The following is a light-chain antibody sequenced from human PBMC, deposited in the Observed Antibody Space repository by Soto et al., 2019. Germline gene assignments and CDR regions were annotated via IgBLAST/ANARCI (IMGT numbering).Light chain of an antibody. CDR3: QQYGSSPPRT. V-gene: IGKV3-20*01. CDR2: DAS. J-gene: IGKJ1*01. Sequence: EIVLTQSPGTLSVSPGERATLSCRASQSVSSSYLAWYQQKPGQAPRLLIYDASTRATDVPDRFSGSGSGADFTLSISRLEPEDFAVYYCQQYGSSPPRTFGQGTKVDIK. CDR1: QSVSSSY.